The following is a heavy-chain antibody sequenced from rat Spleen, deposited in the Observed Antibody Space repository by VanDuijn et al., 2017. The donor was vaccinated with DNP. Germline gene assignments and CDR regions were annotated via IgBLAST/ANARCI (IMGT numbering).Heavy chain of an antibody. Sequence: EVQLQESGPGLVKPSQSLSLTCSVTGYSITNNYWGWIRKFPGNKMEWIGHISYSGSTRYHPSLKSRISITRDTSKNQFFLQLNSVTTEDTATYYCARWNIGTTTLDYWGQGVMVTVSS. CDR2: ISYSGST. CDR3: ARWNIGTTTLDY. V-gene: IGHV3-1*01. J-gene: IGHJ2*01. D-gene: IGHD1-5*01. CDR1: GYSITNNY.